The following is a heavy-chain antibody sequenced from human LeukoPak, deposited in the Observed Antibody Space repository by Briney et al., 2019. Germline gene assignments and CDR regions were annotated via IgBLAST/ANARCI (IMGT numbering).Heavy chain of an antibody. V-gene: IGHV4-34*01. J-gene: IGHJ2*01. Sequence: SETLSLTCAVYGGSFSGYYWSWIRQPPGKGLEWIGEINHSGSTNYNPSLKSRVTISVDTSKNQFSLKLSSVTAADTAVYYCARFGYSSSWSHWYFDLWGRGTLVTVSS. CDR1: GGSFSGYY. CDR3: ARFGYSSSWSHWYFDL. D-gene: IGHD6-13*01. CDR2: INHSGST.